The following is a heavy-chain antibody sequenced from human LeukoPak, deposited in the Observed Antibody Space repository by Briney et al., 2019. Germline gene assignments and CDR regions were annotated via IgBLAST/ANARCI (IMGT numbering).Heavy chain of an antibody. Sequence: GGSLRLSCAASGFTFSSYAMHWVRQAPGKGLEWVSSISSSGNYIYYADSLKGRFTISRDNAKNSLYLQMNSLRAEDTAVYYCAREDASSWDYWGQGILVTVSS. D-gene: IGHD6-13*01. J-gene: IGHJ4*02. CDR2: ISSSGNYI. V-gene: IGHV3-21*01. CDR3: AREDASSWDY. CDR1: GFTFSSYA.